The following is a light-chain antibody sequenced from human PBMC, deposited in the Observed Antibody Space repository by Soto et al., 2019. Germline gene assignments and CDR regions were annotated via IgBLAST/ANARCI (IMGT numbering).Light chain of an antibody. CDR3: QQSYSTLWT. Sequence: DIQMTQSPSSLSASVGDRVTITCRASQSISSYLNWYQQKPGKAPKLLIYAASSLQSGVPSRFSGSGSGTEFTLTISSLQPEEFATFYCQQSYSTLWTFGQGTKGEIK. V-gene: IGKV1-39*01. CDR1: QSISSY. CDR2: AAS. J-gene: IGKJ1*01.